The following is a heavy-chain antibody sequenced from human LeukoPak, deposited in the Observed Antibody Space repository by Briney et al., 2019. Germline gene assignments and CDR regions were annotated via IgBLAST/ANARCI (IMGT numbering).Heavy chain of an antibody. CDR2: INYSGST. CDR1: GGSVSSTTYF. Sequence: SETLSLTCTVSGGSVSSTTYFWSWIRQPPGKGLEWIASINYSGSTYYNPSLKSRVTISVDTSENQFSLKLSSVTAADTAVYYCARYVVYGSGKYYFDYWGQGTLVTVS. D-gene: IGHD3-10*01. V-gene: IGHV4-39*01. J-gene: IGHJ4*02. CDR3: ARYVVYGSGKYYFDY.